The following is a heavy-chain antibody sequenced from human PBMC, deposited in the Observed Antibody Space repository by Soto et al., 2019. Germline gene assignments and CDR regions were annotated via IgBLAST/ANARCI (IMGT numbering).Heavy chain of an antibody. D-gene: IGHD4-17*01. CDR1: GFTFSSYG. CDR2: IWYDGSNK. V-gene: IGHV3-33*01. CDR3: ARDTKYGDESLDY. J-gene: IGHJ4*02. Sequence: PGGSLRLSCAASGFTFSSYGMHWVRQAPGKGLEWVAVIWYDGSNKYYADSVKGRFTISRDNSKNTLYLQMNSLRAEDTAVYYCARDTKYGDESLDYWGQGTLITVSS.